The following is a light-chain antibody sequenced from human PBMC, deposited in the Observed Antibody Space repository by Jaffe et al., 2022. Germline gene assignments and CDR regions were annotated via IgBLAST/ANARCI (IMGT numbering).Light chain of an antibody. CDR1: QNVSSSY. Sequence: EIVLTQSPGTLSLSPGERATLSCRASQNVSSSYLPCYQQKPGQAPRLLIYGASSRATGIPDRFSGSGSGTDFTLTISRLEPEDFAVYSCQQYGSSSWTFGQGTKVEIK. CDR2: GAS. CDR3: QQYGSSSWT. J-gene: IGKJ1*01. V-gene: IGKV3-20*01.